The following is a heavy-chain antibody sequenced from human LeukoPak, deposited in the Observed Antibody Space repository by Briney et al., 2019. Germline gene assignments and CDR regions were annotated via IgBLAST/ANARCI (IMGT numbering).Heavy chain of an antibody. J-gene: IGHJ4*02. CDR1: GGSISSTSSY. CDR3: ARQAKSVVQYSDFDF. CDR2: VYYSGTT. V-gene: IGHV4-39*01. D-gene: IGHD5-18*01. Sequence: SDTLSLTCTVSGGSISSTSSYWGWIRQPPGKGLEWIGAVYYSGTTYYNPSLKSRVTISVDTSKNQFSLDLNSVTATDTAVYYCARQAKSVVQYSDFDFWGQRTLVTVSS.